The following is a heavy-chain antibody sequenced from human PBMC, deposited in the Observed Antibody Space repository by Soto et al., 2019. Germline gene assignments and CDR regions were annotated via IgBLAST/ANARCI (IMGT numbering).Heavy chain of an antibody. CDR2: IKSKRDGGTI. D-gene: IGHD6-19*01. V-gene: IGHV3-15*01. CDR1: GFTFSNAW. CDR3: IAEHQWKIHCRDY. Sequence: PRRSVRLSCAASGFTFSNAWMIWVRQAPGEGLEGVGRIKSKRDGGTIDYTAPVQGRLTISRDDSENTVYLQMNSLNIEDTGVYYCIAEHQWKIHCRDYWGHGALVTVSS. J-gene: IGHJ4*03.